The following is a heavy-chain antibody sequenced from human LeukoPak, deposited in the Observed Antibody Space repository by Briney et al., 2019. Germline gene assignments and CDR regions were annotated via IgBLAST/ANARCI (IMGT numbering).Heavy chain of an antibody. D-gene: IGHD1-1*01. Sequence: PGGSLRLSCAASGFTFKDYYMSWIRQAPGKGLEWVSYISTSGSTMYYADSVKGRFTISRDNAKNSLYLQMNSLRAEDTAVYYCARVEVPDAFDIWGQGTMVTVSS. CDR1: GFTFKDYY. CDR2: ISTSGSTM. CDR3: ARVEVPDAFDI. J-gene: IGHJ3*02. V-gene: IGHV3-11*04.